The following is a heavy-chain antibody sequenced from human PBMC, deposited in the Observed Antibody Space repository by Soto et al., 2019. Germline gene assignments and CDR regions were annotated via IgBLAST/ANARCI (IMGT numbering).Heavy chain of an antibody. CDR2: IVPIYRTA. D-gene: IGHD3-16*01. CDR3: ARDRIMITFGGVSYFDY. Sequence: GASVKVSCKASGGTFSSYRINWVRQAPGQGLEWVGGIVPIYRTADYAQKFQGRVTITADESTSTAYMELSSLRSEDTAVYYCARDRIMITFGGVSYFDYWGQGTLVTVSS. J-gene: IGHJ4*02. CDR1: GGTFSSYR. V-gene: IGHV1-69*13.